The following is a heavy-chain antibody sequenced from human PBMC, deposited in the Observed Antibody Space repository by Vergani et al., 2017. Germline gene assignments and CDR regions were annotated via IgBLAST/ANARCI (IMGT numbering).Heavy chain of an antibody. CDR2: IYSGGST. CDR1: GFTVSSNY. J-gene: IGHJ6*02. D-gene: IGHD6-19*01. Sequence: EVQLVESGGGLVQPGGSLRLSCAASGFTVSSNYMSWVRQAPGKGLEWVSVIYSGGSTYYADSVKGRFTISRHNSKNTLYLQMNSLRAEDTAVYYCARDRGIAVAEGNYGMDVWGQGTTVTVSS. CDR3: ARDRGIAVAEGNYGMDV. V-gene: IGHV3-53*04.